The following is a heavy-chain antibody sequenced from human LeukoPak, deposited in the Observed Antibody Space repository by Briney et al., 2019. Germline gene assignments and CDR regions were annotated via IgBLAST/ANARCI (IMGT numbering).Heavy chain of an antibody. CDR3: ARGDCSSTSCFDY. J-gene: IGHJ4*02. Sequence: GGSLRLSCAASGFTFSSYGMHWVRQAPGKGLEWVAVMWYDGSNKYYADSVKGRFTISRDNSKNTLYLQMNSLRAEDTAVYYCARGDCSSTSCFDYWGQGTLVTVSS. CDR2: MWYDGSNK. D-gene: IGHD2-2*01. CDR1: GFTFSSYG. V-gene: IGHV3-33*01.